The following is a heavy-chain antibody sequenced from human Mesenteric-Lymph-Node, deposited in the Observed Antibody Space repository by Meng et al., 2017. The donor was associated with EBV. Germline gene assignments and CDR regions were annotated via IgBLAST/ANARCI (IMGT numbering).Heavy chain of an antibody. V-gene: IGHV6-1*01. Sequence: QVQMQSGPGLVKPSQTLSLTCGISGDSVSSNSAAWNWIRQSPSRGLEWLGRTYYRSKYYNDYAVYVRSRISINPDTSKNQFSLQLNSVTPEDTAVYYCARDPSGWYYFDYWGQGTLVTVSS. CDR2: TYYRSKYYN. CDR3: ARDPSGWYYFDY. D-gene: IGHD6-19*01. CDR1: GDSVSSNSAA. J-gene: IGHJ4*02.